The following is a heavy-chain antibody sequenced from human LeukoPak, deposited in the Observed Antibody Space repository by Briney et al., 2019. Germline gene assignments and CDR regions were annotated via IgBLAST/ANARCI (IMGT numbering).Heavy chain of an antibody. CDR1: GYTFTGYY. V-gene: IGHV1-2*02. CDR3: ARHPPEYYYDSSGYYPYYFDY. Sequence: ASVKVSCKASGYTFTGYYMHWVRQAPGQGLEWMGWINPNSGGTNYAQKFQGRVTMTRDTSISTAYMELSRLRSDDTAVYYCARHPPEYYYDSSGYYPYYFDYWGQGTLVTVPS. D-gene: IGHD3-22*01. CDR2: INPNSGGT. J-gene: IGHJ4*02.